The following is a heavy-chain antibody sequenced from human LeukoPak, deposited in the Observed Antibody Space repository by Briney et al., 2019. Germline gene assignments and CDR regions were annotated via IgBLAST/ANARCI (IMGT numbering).Heavy chain of an antibody. CDR3: ASHRGYCSGGTCYSAFFDY. V-gene: IGHV3-23*01. J-gene: IGHJ4*02. D-gene: IGHD2-15*01. CDR2: ISDSGDNT. Sequence: GGSLRLSCAASEFAFGSYAMTWVRQAPGKGPEWVAAISDSGDNTYYTESMRGRFTISRDNSKNTLYFQMNNLRAEDTAVYYCASHRGYCSGGTCYSAFFDYWGQGTLVTVSS. CDR1: EFAFGSYA.